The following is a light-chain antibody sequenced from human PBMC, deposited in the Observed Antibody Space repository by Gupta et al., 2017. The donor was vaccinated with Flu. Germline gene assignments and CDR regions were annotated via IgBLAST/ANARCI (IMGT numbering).Light chain of an antibody. CDR2: KTS. CDR3: QQHTGDRA. J-gene: IGKJ1*01. CDR1: QSISNW. Sequence: DIQMTQSPSTLSASVGDRVTITCRASQSISNWLAWYQQKPGKVPKVLIYKTSALESGVPSRFSGSGSGTEFTLTISSLQPEDFATYYCQQHTGDRAFGQGTKVEIK. V-gene: IGKV1-5*03.